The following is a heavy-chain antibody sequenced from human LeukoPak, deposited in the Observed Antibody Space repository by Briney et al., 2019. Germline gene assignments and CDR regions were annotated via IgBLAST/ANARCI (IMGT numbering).Heavy chain of an antibody. CDR2: IYYSGST. Sequence: PSETLSLTCTVSGGSISSNYWSWIRQPPGKGLEWIGSIYYSGSTYYNPSLKSRVTISVDTSKNQFSLKLSSVTAADTAVYYCARHPYYDFWSGYEDYFDYWGQGTLVTVSS. CDR3: ARHPYYDFWSGYEDYFDY. V-gene: IGHV4-59*05. CDR1: GGSISSNY. D-gene: IGHD3-3*01. J-gene: IGHJ4*02.